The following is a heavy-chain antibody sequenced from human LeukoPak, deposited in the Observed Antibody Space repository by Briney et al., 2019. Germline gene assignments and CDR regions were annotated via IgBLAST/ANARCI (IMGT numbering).Heavy chain of an antibody. Sequence: SETLSLTCTVSGGSINTYYWSWIRQPPGKGLEWIGFVYYSGRTSCSPSLKSRVTISVDTSKSQFSLRLSSVTAADTVMYYCARLGLGDEACWFDPWGQGTLVTVSS. J-gene: IGHJ5*02. CDR1: GGSINTYY. D-gene: IGHD3-10*01. CDR2: VYYSGRT. V-gene: IGHV4-59*01. CDR3: ARLGLGDEACWFDP.